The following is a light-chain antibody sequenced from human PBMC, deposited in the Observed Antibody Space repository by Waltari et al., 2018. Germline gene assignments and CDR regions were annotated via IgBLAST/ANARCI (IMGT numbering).Light chain of an antibody. J-gene: IGKJ1*01. Sequence: IQMTQSPPALSASVGDRLAIPCRASQSISDYLHWYQQKPGKAPRVLIYTASSLQRGVPTRFSGSGSGTEFTLTISTLQPEDAATYYCQQSYSSPWTFGQGTKVEIK. CDR3: QQSYSSPWT. V-gene: IGKV1-39*01. CDR1: QSISDY. CDR2: TAS.